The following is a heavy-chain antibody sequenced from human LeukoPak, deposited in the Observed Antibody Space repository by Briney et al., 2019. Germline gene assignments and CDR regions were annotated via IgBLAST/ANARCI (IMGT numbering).Heavy chain of an antibody. CDR3: ARGGSGSYENFDY. CDR2: IYSGGST. J-gene: IGHJ4*02. D-gene: IGHD1-26*01. Sequence: GGSLRLSCAASGFTVSSNYMSWVRQAPGKGLEWVSIIYSGGSTYYADSVKGRFTISRDNSKNTLFLQMNSLRAGDTAVYYCARGGSGSYENFDYWGQGTLVTVSS. V-gene: IGHV3-53*01. CDR1: GFTVSSNY.